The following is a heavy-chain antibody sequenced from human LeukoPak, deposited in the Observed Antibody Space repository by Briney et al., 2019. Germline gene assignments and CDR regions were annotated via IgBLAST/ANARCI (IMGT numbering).Heavy chain of an antibody. CDR2: IRYDGSNK. CDR3: AKDRLVVVPESPS. Sequence: PGGSLRLSCAASGFTFSSYGMHWVRQAPGKGLEWVAFIRYDGSNKYYADSVKGRFTIPRDNSKNTLYLQMNSLRAEDTAVYYCAKDRLVVVPESPSWGQGTLVTVSS. J-gene: IGHJ4*02. CDR1: GFTFSSYG. D-gene: IGHD2-2*01. V-gene: IGHV3-30*02.